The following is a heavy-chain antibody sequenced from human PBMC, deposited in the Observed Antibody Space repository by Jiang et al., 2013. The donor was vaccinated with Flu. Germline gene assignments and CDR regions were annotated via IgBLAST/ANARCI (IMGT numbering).Heavy chain of an antibody. Sequence: GPGLVKPSETLSLTCTVSGDSIGPYYWTWIRQPPGKGLEWIGYIYYSGSTSYNPSLQSRPTISLDTSKNQFSLKLSSVTAADTAVYYCARNLGSSYQYLFDYWGQGTLVTVSS. CDR1: GDSIGPYY. CDR3: ARNLGSSYQYLFDY. V-gene: IGHV4-59*01. D-gene: IGHD3-3*01. J-gene: IGHJ4*02. CDR2: IYYSGST.